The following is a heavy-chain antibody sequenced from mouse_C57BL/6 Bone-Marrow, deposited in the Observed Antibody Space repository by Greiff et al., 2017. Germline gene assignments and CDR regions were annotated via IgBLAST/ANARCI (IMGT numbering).Heavy chain of an antibody. CDR1: GFPFSSYG. Sequence: DVQLVESGGDLVKPGGSLKLSCAASGFPFSSYGLSWVRQTPDRRLEWVATISSGGSYTYYPESVKGRFPISRDNAKNTLYLQMSSLKSEDTAMYYCARPLGDWFAYWGQGTLVTVSA. J-gene: IGHJ3*01. V-gene: IGHV5-6*01. CDR3: ARPLGDWFAY. CDR2: ISSGGSYT.